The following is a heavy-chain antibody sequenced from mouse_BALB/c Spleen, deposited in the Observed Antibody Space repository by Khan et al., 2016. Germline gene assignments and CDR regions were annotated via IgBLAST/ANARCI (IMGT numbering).Heavy chain of an antibody. J-gene: IGHJ4*01. CDR3: ATFTAVVYYYAMDY. Sequence: QIQLVQSGPELKKPGETVKISCKASGYTFTDYSMHWVKQAPGKGLKWMGWINTETGEPTYADDFKGRFAFSLENSASTASLQINNLKDEDTATYFCATFTAVVYYYAMDYWGQGTSVTVSS. CDR1: GYTFTDYS. D-gene: IGHD1-1*01. V-gene: IGHV9-2-1*01. CDR2: INTETGEP.